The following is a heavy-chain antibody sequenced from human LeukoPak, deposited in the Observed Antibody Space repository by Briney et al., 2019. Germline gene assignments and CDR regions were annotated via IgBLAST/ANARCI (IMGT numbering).Heavy chain of an antibody. CDR1: GITFSDTW. J-gene: IGHJ4*02. CDR3: ARGGNDGDLGKLDY. Sequence: GSLRLSCAASGITFSDTWMSWVRRAPGKGLEWIGYIFYSGATYYSPSLRSRLSISLDTSKNHFSLNLTSVTAADSAVYVCARGGNDGDLGKLDYWGQGTRVTVSS. V-gene: IGHV4-4*01. D-gene: IGHD3-16*01. CDR2: IFYSGAT.